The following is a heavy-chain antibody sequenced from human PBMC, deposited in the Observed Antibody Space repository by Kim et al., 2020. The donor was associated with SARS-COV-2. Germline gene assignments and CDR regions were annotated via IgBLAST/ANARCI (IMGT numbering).Heavy chain of an antibody. D-gene: IGHD3-3*01. J-gene: IGHJ4*01. CDR3: ATSFDSGVDFYYFDT. Sequence: GGSLRLSCAASGFTFSTYAMSWVRQAPGKGLEWVSSIRGTGGGTSYADSVQGRFTISRDNSKNTLYLQINSLSVEDTAVYYCATSFDSGVDFYYFDTWG. CDR2: IRGTGGGT. V-gene: IGHV3-23*01. CDR1: GFTFSTYA.